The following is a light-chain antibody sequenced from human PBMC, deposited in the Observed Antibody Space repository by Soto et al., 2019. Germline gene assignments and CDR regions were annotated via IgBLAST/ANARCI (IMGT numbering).Light chain of an antibody. CDR2: GAS. CDR3: HQYGRSPPWT. Sequence: EIVLTQSPGTLFLSPGERATLSCRASQSVSSNLLAWYQQKPGQAPRLLIYGASSRATGVPDRFSGSGSGTDFTLTISRLEPEDFAVYYCHQYGRSPPWTFGQGTKVDIK. CDR1: QSVSSNL. J-gene: IGKJ1*01. V-gene: IGKV3-20*01.